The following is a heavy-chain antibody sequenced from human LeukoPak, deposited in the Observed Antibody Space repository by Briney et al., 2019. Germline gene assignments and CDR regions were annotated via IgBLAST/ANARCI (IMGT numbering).Heavy chain of an antibody. D-gene: IGHD3-10*01. Sequence: SETLSLTCTVSGGSISSYYWSWIRQPPGKGLEWIGYIYYSGSTNYNPSLKSRVTISVDTSKNQFSLELTSVTAADTAVYYCARPMVRGVNDALDIWGQGTMVAVSS. CDR2: IYYSGST. CDR1: GGSISSYY. CDR3: ARPMVRGVNDALDI. J-gene: IGHJ3*02. V-gene: IGHV4-59*08.